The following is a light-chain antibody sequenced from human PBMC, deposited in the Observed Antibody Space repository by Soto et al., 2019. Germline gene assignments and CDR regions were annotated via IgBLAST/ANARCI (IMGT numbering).Light chain of an antibody. CDR3: QSFGSNKKV. J-gene: IGLJ3*02. CDR1: SGSSASNY. Sequence: NFMLTQPHSVSETQGKTVTISCTGSSGSSASNYVQWYQQRPGSAPTTVIYEDNQRPSGVPDRFSGSIASSSNSASLTIAGLKTDDEAAYYGQSFGSNKKVFGGGTKLNFL. V-gene: IGLV6-57*02. CDR2: EDN.